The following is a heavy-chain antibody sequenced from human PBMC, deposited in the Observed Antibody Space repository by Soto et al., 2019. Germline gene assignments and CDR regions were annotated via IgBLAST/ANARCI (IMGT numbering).Heavy chain of an antibody. CDR2: ISASGGST. V-gene: IGHV3-23*01. CDR3: AQRHDYRGWYYFDY. J-gene: IGHJ4*02. D-gene: IGHD6-19*01. CDR1: GFTFSSHA. Sequence: EVQLLESGGGLVQPGGSLRLSCAASGFTFSSHAMSWVRQAPGKGLEWVSAISASGGSTYYAESVKGRFTISRDNSKNPLYLQMNSLSAEATAVYYCAQRHDYRGWYYFDYWGQGTLVTVSS.